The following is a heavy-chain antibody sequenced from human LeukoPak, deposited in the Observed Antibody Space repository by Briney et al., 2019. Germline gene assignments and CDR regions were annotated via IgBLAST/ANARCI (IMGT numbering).Heavy chain of an antibody. CDR2: ISRSGSI. V-gene: IGHV3-48*03. D-gene: IGHD1-26*01. J-gene: IGHJ4*02. Sequence: GGSLRLSCAASGFTFSSYEMNWVRQAPGKGLEWVSYISRSGSIYYADSVKGRFTISRDNAENSLYLQMNSLRAEDTAVYYCARGRGGSWWGQGTLVTVSS. CDR1: GFTFSSYE. CDR3: ARGRGGSW.